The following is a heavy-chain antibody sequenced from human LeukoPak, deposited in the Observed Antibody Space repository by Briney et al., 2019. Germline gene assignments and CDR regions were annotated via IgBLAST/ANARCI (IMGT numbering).Heavy chain of an antibody. CDR2: IYYSGIT. CDR3: ARLATNYYYYSFMVV. CDR1: GGSISSHY. Sequence: PSETLSLTCTVSGGSISSHYWSWIRQPPGKGLEWIGYIYYSGITNYNPSLKSRVTISVDTSKNQFSLKLSSVTAADTAVYHCARLATNYYYYSFMVVWGKGTTVTVSS. D-gene: IGHD5-12*01. V-gene: IGHV4-59*11. J-gene: IGHJ6*03.